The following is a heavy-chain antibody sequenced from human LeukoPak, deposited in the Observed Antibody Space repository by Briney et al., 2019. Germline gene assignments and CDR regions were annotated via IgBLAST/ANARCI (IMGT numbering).Heavy chain of an antibody. D-gene: IGHD2-8*01. Sequence: SETLSLTCTVSGGSISSGGFYWSWVRQHPEKGLEWIGYIYYSGTAYYNPSLKSRVTMSVDTSKNQFSLKLDSVTAADTAVYYCARFSNAHGVKFDYWGQGTLVTVSS. CDR1: GGSISSGGFY. CDR3: ARFSNAHGVKFDY. J-gene: IGHJ4*02. CDR2: IYYSGTA. V-gene: IGHV4-31*03.